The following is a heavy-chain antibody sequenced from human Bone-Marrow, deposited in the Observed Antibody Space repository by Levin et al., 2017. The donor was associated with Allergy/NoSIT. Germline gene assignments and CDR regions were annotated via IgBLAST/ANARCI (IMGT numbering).Heavy chain of an antibody. CDR3: ARGGGYCSGGSCKIDY. D-gene: IGHD2-15*01. V-gene: IGHV4-39*01. CDR2: IYYSGST. CDR1: GASISSSSYY. Sequence: RSQTLSLTCTVSGASISSSSYYWGWIRQPPGKGLEWIGSIYYSGSTYYNPSLKSRVTISVDTSKDQFSLNLSSVTAADTAVYYCARGGGYCSGGSCKIDYWGQGTLVTVSS. J-gene: IGHJ4*02.